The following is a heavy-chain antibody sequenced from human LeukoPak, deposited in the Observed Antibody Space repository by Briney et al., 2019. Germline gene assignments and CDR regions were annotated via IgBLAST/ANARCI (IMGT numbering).Heavy chain of an antibody. CDR3: ARGLVGGAGY. V-gene: IGHV3-30*01. Sequence: PGGSLRLSCVASGFIFSSSAFHWYRQAPGKGLEWVAVISYDGRNTYYADSVKGRSTISRVNSMNTLYLQMDSLRDEDTAVYYCARGLVGGAGYWGQGTLVIVSS. CDR2: ISYDGRNT. J-gene: IGHJ4*02. D-gene: IGHD1-26*01. CDR1: GFIFSSSA.